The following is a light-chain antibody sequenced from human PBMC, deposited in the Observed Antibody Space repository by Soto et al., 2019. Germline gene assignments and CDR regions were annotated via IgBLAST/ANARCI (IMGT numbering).Light chain of an antibody. V-gene: IGKV1-5*03. CDR1: QSISSW. Sequence: DVQMTPSPSTLSASLGDRVTIPFRASQSISSWLAWYQQKPGKAPKLLIYKASTLKSGVPSGFSGSGSGTEFTLTISSLQPDDFATYYCQHYNSYSEAFGQGTKVDIK. J-gene: IGKJ1*01. CDR2: KAS. CDR3: QHYNSYSEA.